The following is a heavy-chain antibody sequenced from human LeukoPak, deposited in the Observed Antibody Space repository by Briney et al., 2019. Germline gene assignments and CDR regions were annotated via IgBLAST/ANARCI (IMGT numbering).Heavy chain of an antibody. CDR2: ISYDGSNK. CDR3: ARGDYDYYNGMDV. CDR1: GFTFSSYG. Sequence: GGSLRLSCAASGFTFSSYGMHWVRQAPGKGLEWVAVISYDGSNKYYADSVKGRFTISRDNSKNTLYLQMNSLRAEDTAVYYCARGDYDYYNGMDVWGQGTTVTVSS. V-gene: IGHV3-30*03. J-gene: IGHJ6*02.